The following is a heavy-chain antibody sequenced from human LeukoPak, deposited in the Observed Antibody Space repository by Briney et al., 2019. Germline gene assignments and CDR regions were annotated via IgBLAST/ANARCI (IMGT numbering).Heavy chain of an antibody. D-gene: IGHD6-13*01. CDR1: GYTFXSXY. CDR2: INPSGGST. Sequence: ASVKVSCKASGYTFXSXYXXXXRXXXXXXXXWMGIINPSGGSTSYAQKFQGRVTMTRDTSTSTVYMELSSLRSEDTAVYYCARDFSSSWAYWGQGTLVTVSS. CDR3: ARDFSSSWAY. J-gene: IGHJ4*02. V-gene: IGHV1-46*01.